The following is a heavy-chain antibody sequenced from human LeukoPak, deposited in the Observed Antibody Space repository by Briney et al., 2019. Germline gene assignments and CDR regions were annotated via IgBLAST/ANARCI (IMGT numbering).Heavy chain of an antibody. V-gene: IGHV5-51*01. J-gene: IGHJ4*02. CDR2: IYPGDSDT. CDR1: GYSFTSYW. CDR3: ARIRITMVRGVDYFDY. D-gene: IGHD3-10*01. Sequence: GESLKISCKGSGYSFTSYWIGWVRQMPGKGLEWMGIIYPGDSDTRYSPSFQGQVTISADKSISTAYLQWSSLKASDTAMYYCARIRITMVRGVDYFDYWGQGTLVTVSS.